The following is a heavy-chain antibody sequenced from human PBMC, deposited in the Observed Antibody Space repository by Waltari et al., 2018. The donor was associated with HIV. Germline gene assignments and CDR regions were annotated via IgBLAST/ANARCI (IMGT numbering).Heavy chain of an antibody. CDR3: AKEVIYSSGWYGDDY. D-gene: IGHD6-19*01. CDR2: ISASGGRT. Sequence: EVQLVESGGGLIQRGGSLRLSCAASGFTFRSSAMSWVRQAPGKGLEWVSGISASGGRTYYADSVKGRFTISRDNSKNTLYLQMNSLRAEDTAVYYCAKEVIYSSGWYGDDYWGQGTLVTVSS. J-gene: IGHJ4*02. V-gene: IGHV3-23*04. CDR1: GFTFRSSA.